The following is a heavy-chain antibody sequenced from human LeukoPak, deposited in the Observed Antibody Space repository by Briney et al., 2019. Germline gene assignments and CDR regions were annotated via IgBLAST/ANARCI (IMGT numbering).Heavy chain of an antibody. CDR3: ARGWGDLPDY. D-gene: IGHD2-21*02. Sequence: SETLSLTCTVSGGSISSSSYYWGWIRQPPGKGLEWIGSIYYSGSTNYNPSLKSRVTISVDTSKNQFSLKLSSVTAADTAVYYCARGWGDLPDYWGQGTLVTVSS. V-gene: IGHV4-39*07. CDR2: IYYSGST. CDR1: GGSISSSSYY. J-gene: IGHJ4*02.